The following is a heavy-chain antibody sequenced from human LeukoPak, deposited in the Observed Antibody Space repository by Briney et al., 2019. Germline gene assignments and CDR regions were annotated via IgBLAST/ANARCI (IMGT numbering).Heavy chain of an antibody. V-gene: IGHV3-21*01. J-gene: IGHJ4*02. D-gene: IGHD3-22*01. Sequence: GGSLRLSCAASRFTVSSYNIDWVRQAPGKGLEWVSSISSSSSYIYYADSMKGRFAISRDNAKNSLYLQMNSLRAEDTAVYCCARDTYYYDSSGYYYPGGFDYWGQGTLVTVSS. CDR1: RFTVSSYN. CDR2: ISSSSSYI. CDR3: ARDTYYYDSSGYYYPGGFDY.